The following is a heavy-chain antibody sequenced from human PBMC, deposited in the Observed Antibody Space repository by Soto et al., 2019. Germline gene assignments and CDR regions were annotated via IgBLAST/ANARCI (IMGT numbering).Heavy chain of an antibody. V-gene: IGHV5-51*01. Sequence: PGESLKISCKGSGYSFTTYWVAWVRQMPGKGLEWMGIIYPDDSDIRYSPSFEGQVTISADKSINTAYLQWSSLKASDTAIYYCARSLGEYSGYEAAVVGYWGQGTLVTVSS. CDR3: ARSLGEYSGYEAAVVGY. CDR1: GYSFTTYW. CDR2: IYPDDSDI. D-gene: IGHD5-12*01. J-gene: IGHJ4*02.